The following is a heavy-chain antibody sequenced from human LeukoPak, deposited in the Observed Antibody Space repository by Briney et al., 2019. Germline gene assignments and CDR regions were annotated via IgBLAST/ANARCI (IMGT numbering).Heavy chain of an antibody. CDR1: GFTFSSYS. CDR3: ARDRVLYFYYGMDV. Sequence: GGSLRLSCAASGFTFSSYSIHWVRQAPGKGLEWVAVVSYDGSSENYADSVKGRFTISRDNSKDTLYLQMNSLRAEDTAVYCCARDRVLYFYYGMDVWGQGTTVTVS. CDR2: VSYDGSSE. V-gene: IGHV3-30-3*01. D-gene: IGHD2-21*01. J-gene: IGHJ6*02.